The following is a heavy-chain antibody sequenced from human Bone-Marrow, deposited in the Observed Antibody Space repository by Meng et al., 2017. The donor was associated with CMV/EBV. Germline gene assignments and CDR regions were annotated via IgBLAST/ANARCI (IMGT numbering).Heavy chain of an antibody. Sequence: GGSLRLSCAASGFTFSSYWMHWVRQAPGKGLEWVSVIYSGGSTYYADSVKGRFTISRDNSKNTLYLQMNSLRAEDTAVYYCAKGTYYDFWSGYYPGYYYGMDVWGQGTTVTVSS. CDR2: IYSGGST. CDR1: GFTFSSYW. V-gene: IGHV3-66*01. J-gene: IGHJ6*01. CDR3: AKGTYYDFWSGYYPGYYYGMDV. D-gene: IGHD3-3*01.